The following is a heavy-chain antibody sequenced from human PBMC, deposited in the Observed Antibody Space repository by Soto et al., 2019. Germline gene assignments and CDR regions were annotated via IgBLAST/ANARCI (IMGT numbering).Heavy chain of an antibody. V-gene: IGHV1-2*02. J-gene: IGHJ4*02. CDR3: AAFWLPIDY. CDR2: INPNSGGT. D-gene: IGHD5-12*01. Sequence: QVQLVQSGAEVKKPGSSVKVSCKASGGTFSSYAISWVRQAPGQGLEWMGGINPNSGGTNYAQKFQGRVTMTRDTSISTAYMELSRLRSDDTAVYYCAAFWLPIDYWGQGTLVTVSS. CDR1: GGTFSSYA.